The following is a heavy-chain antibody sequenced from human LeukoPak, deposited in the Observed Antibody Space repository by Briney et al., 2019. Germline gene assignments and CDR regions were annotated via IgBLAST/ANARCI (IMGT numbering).Heavy chain of an antibody. V-gene: IGHV4-34*01. J-gene: IGHJ4*02. CDR3: AREGRGVVAAIRKPFDY. CDR1: GGSFSGYY. D-gene: IGHD2-15*01. Sequence: PSETLSLTCAVYGGSFSGYYWSWIRQPPGKGLEWIGEINHSGSTNYNPSLKSRVTISVDTSKNQFSLKLSSVTAADTAMYYCAREGRGVVAAIRKPFDYWGQGTLVTVSS. CDR2: INHSGST.